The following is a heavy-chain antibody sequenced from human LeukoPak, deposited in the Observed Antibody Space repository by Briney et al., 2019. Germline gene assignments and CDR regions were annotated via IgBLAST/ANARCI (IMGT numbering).Heavy chain of an antibody. D-gene: IGHD6-19*01. Sequence: PSETLSLTCAVYGGSFSGYYWSWIRQPPGKGLEWIGEINHSGSTNYNPSLKSRVTISVDTSKNQFSLKPSSVTAADTAVYYCARTQPGRSSANIDYWGQGTLVTVSS. CDR1: GGSFSGYY. J-gene: IGHJ4*02. CDR3: ARTQPGRSSANIDY. CDR2: INHSGST. V-gene: IGHV4-34*01.